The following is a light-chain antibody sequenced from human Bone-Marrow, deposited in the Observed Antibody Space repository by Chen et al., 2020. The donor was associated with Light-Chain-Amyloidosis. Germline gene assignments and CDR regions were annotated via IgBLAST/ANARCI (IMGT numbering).Light chain of an antibody. CDR3: ATWDSSLTVWM. CDR2: ENN. V-gene: IGLV1-51*02. J-gene: IGLJ3*02. Sequence: QSVLTQPPSVSAAPGQKVTISCSGSNSNIGINYVSWYQQLPGTSPKLLIYENNQRPSEFPDRFSGSKAGTAATLVVAGLQTGDEADYYCATWDSSLTVWMFGGGTKLTVL. CDR1: NSNIGINY.